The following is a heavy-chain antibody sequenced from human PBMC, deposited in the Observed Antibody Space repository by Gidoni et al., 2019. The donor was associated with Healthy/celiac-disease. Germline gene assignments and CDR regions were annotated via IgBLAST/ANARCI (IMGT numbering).Heavy chain of an antibody. V-gene: IGHV3-30*01. Sequence: QVQLVESGGGVVQPGRSLRLSCAPSGFTFSSYAMHWVRQAPGKGLEWVAVISYDGSNKYYADSVKGRFTISRDNSKNTLYLQMNSLRAEDTAVYYCALTRVDIVATYFDYWGQGTLVTVSS. J-gene: IGHJ4*02. D-gene: IGHD5-12*01. CDR1: GFTFSSYA. CDR3: ALTRVDIVATYFDY. CDR2: ISYDGSNK.